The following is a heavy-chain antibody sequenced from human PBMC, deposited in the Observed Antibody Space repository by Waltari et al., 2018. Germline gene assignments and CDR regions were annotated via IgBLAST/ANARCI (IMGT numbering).Heavy chain of an antibody. Sequence: QLQLQESGPRLVRPSETLSLTCTVSGGSISSTTYYWAWIRQTPGKGLEWIGYIHYGGNTYYNPSLRSRVTISVDTSKNQFSLNLRAVTAADTAVYYCARRVVTTGGVDYWGQGTLVTVSS. CDR2: IHYGGNT. J-gene: IGHJ4*02. D-gene: IGHD2-21*02. V-gene: IGHV4-39*07. CDR1: GGSISSTTYY. CDR3: ARRVVTTGGVDY.